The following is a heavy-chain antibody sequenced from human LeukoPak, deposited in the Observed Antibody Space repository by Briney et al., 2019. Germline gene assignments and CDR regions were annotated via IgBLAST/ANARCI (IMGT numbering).Heavy chain of an antibody. CDR1: GGSFSGYY. J-gene: IGHJ4*02. D-gene: IGHD6-13*01. Sequence: SETLSLTCAVYGGSFSGYYWSWIRQPPGKGLEWIGEINHSGSTNYNPSLKSRVTIPVDTSKNQFSLKLSSVTAADTAVYYCARDGYSSSSFDYWGQGTLVTVSS. CDR2: INHSGST. CDR3: ARDGYSSSSFDY. V-gene: IGHV4-34*01.